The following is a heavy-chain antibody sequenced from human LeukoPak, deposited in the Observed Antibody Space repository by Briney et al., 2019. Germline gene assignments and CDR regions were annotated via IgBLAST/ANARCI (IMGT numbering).Heavy chain of an antibody. Sequence: GGSLRLSCAASGFTFSSYAMSWVRQAPGKGLEWVSAISGSGGSTYYADSVKGRFTISRDNSRDTLYLQMNSLRAEDTAVYYCAKGYYDYVWGSYYFGYWGQGTLVTVSS. V-gene: IGHV3-23*01. CDR1: GFTFSSYA. CDR2: ISGSGGST. CDR3: AKGYYDYVWGSYYFGY. J-gene: IGHJ4*02. D-gene: IGHD3-16*01.